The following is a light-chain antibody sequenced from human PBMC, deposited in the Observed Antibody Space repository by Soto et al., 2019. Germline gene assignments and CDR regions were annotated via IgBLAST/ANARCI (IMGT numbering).Light chain of an antibody. J-gene: IGLJ3*02. Sequence: QSVLTQPASVSGSPGQSITIACTGTNRDVGSYNLVSWYQQRPGEAPKLIISEVRNPPSGISYRFPGSKSGNTASLTISGLQAEDEADYYCSSYTTTSTLVFGGGTKLTVL. CDR1: NRDVGSYNL. CDR2: EVR. V-gene: IGLV2-14*01. CDR3: SSYTTTSTLV.